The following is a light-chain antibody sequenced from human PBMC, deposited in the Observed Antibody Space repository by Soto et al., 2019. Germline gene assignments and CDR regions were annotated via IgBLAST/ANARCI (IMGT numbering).Light chain of an antibody. J-gene: IGKJ3*01. Sequence: DIQMTQSPSSLSASVGDRVTITCRASQRISTYLIWYQHKPGKAPKLLIYGTSSLQSGVPSRFSGSGSGTDFTLTISSLQPEDFATDYCQQSYSTPFTFGPGTKVDIK. CDR1: QRISTY. CDR2: GTS. V-gene: IGKV1-39*01. CDR3: QQSYSTPFT.